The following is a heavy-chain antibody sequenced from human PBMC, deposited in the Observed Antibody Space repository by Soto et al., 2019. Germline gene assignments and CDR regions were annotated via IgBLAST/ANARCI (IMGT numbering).Heavy chain of an antibody. CDR3: ACSNIATACFYYYGMDD. V-gene: IGHV4-59*01. Sequence: SETLSLTCTVSGGSISSYYWSWIRQPPGKGLEWIGYIYYSGSTNYNPSLKSRVTISVDTSKNQFSLKLSSVTAADTAVYYCACSNIATACFYYYGMDDWGQGILVTVSS. D-gene: IGHD6-13*01. J-gene: IGHJ6*02. CDR1: GGSISSYY. CDR2: IYYSGST.